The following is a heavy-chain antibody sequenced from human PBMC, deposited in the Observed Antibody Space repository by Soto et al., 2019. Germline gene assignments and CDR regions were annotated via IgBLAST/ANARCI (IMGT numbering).Heavy chain of an antibody. Sequence: PSESLSLTCTVTGDSINIRSYDWGWIRQPPGKGLEWIGSIYYSGSTYNNRSLKSRVSMSVDTSKNQFSLRLRSVTAADTALYYCARQRTSVVTQAYFDSWGQGSLVTVSS. CDR2: IYYSGST. V-gene: IGHV4-39*01. D-gene: IGHD2-21*02. J-gene: IGHJ4*02. CDR3: ARQRTSVVTQAYFDS. CDR1: GDSINIRSYD.